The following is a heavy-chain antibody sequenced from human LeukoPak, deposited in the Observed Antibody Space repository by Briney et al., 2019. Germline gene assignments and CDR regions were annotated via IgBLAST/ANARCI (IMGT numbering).Heavy chain of an antibody. CDR2: ISAYNGNT. J-gene: IGHJ4*02. D-gene: IGHD3-22*01. V-gene: IGHV1-18*01. Sequence: ASVKVSCKASGYTFTSYGISWVRQAPGQGLEWMGWISAYNGNTNYAQKLQGRVTMTTDTSTSTAYMELRSLRSDDTAVYYCARDGPQTYYYDSSGRGDYWGQGTLVTVSS. CDR1: GYTFTSYG. CDR3: ARDGPQTYYYDSSGRGDY.